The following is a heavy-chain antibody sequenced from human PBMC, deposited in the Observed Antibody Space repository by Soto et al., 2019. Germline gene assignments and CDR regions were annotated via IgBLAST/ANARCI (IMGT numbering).Heavy chain of an antibody. Sequence: EVQLVESGGGLLQPGGSLRLSCAVSGPTFSNDWMHWVRQAPGKGLVWVSHINSDGSSTNYADFVKGRFTIARDNAKNTFYLQMNSLRAEDTAVYYCARDRSYSLDVWGQGTTVTVSS. V-gene: IGHV3-74*01. CDR3: ARDRSYSLDV. J-gene: IGHJ6*02. CDR2: INSDGSST. CDR1: GPTFSNDW.